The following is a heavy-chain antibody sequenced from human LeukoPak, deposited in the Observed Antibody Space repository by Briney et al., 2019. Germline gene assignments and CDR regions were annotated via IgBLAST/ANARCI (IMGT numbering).Heavy chain of an antibody. CDR1: GFTFSSYA. CDR2: ISSNGGST. J-gene: IGHJ4*02. Sequence: GGSLRLSCAASGFTFSSYAMHWVRQAPGKGLDYVSAISSNGGSTYYANSVKGRFTISRDNSKNTLYLQMGSLRAEDMAVYYCARGPRYSSSSYYFDYWGQGTLVTVSS. CDR3: ARGPRYSSSSYYFDY. V-gene: IGHV3-64*01. D-gene: IGHD6-6*01.